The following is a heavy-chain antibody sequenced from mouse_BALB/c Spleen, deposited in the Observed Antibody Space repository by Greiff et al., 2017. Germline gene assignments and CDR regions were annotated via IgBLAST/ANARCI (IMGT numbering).Heavy chain of an antibody. D-gene: IGHD2-1*01. CDR2: ISYDGSN. Sequence: EVQLQQSGPGLVKPSQSLSLTCSVTGYSITSGYYWNWIRQFPGNKLEWMGYISYDGSNNYNPSLKNRISITRDTSKNQFFLKLNSVTTEDTATYYCAREAYGNYVDYAMDYWGQGTSVTVSS. V-gene: IGHV3-6*02. J-gene: IGHJ4*01. CDR3: AREAYGNYVDYAMDY. CDR1: GYSITSGYY.